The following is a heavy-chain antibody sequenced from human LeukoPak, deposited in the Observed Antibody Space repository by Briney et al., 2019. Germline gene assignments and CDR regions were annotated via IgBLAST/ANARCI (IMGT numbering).Heavy chain of an antibody. V-gene: IGHV3-21*01. D-gene: IGHD6-13*01. CDR2: ISSSSSYI. CDR3: AREAYSSSWYDY. Sequence: GGSLRLSXAASGFTFSSYSMNWVRQAPGKGLEWVSSISSSSSYIYYADSVKGRFTISRDNAKNSLYLQMNSLRAEDTAVYYCAREAYSSSWYDYWGPGTLVTVSS. CDR1: GFTFSSYS. J-gene: IGHJ4*02.